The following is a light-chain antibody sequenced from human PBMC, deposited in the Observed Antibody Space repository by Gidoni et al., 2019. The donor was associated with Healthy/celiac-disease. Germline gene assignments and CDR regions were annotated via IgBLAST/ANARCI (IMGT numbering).Light chain of an antibody. CDR2: GNS. CDR1: SSNIGAGYD. V-gene: IGLV1-40*01. Sequence: QSVLTQPPSVSGAPGQRVTISCTGSSSNIGAGYDVHWYQPLPGTAPKPLIYGNSNRPSGVPDRFPGSKSGTSASLAITGLQAEDEADYYCQSYDSSLSGWVFGGGTKLTVL. CDR3: QSYDSSLSGWV. J-gene: IGLJ3*02.